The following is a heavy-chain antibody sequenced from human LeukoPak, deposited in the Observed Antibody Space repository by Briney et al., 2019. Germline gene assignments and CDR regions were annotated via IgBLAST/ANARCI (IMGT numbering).Heavy chain of an antibody. Sequence: SVKVSCKASGYTFTSYGISWVRQAPGQGLEWMGGIIPIFGTANYAQKFQGRVTITTDESTSTAYMELSSLRSEDTAVYYCARVAAKGGYPSYYMDVWGKGTTVTVSS. CDR2: IIPIFGTA. CDR1: GYTFTSYG. D-gene: IGHD3-22*01. V-gene: IGHV1-69*05. J-gene: IGHJ6*03. CDR3: ARVAAKGGYPSYYMDV.